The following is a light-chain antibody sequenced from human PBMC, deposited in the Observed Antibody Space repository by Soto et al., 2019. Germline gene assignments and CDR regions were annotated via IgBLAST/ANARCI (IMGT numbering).Light chain of an antibody. Sequence: DIQMTQSPSSLSASVGDRVTITCRASQSISSYLNWYQQKPGKAPKLLIYAASRLQSGVPSRFSGSGSGTDFTLTISSLQPEDFATCYCQQSYSTPPTFGQGTKVEIK. CDR3: QQSYSTPPT. J-gene: IGKJ2*01. CDR2: AAS. V-gene: IGKV1-39*01. CDR1: QSISSY.